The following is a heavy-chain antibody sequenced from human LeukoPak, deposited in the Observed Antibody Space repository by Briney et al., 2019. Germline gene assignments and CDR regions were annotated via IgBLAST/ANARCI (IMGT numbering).Heavy chain of an antibody. CDR3: ARDLGGGGIFDY. Sequence: GGSLRLSCAASGFTFSSYSMNWVRQAPGKGLEWVSSICSSSSYIYYADPVKGRFTISRDNAKNQLYLEMNGLRAEDTAVYYCARDLGGGGIFDYWGQGTLVTVSS. CDR2: ICSSSSYI. CDR1: GFTFSSYS. D-gene: IGHD3-16*01. J-gene: IGHJ4*02. V-gene: IGHV3-21*03.